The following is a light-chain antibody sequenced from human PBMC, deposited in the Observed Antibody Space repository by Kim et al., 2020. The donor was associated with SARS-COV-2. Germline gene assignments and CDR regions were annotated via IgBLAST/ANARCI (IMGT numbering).Light chain of an antibody. Sequence: EIVLTQSPGTLSLSPGERATLSCRASQSVSSSYLAWYKQKPGQAPRLLIYGASSRATGIPDRFSGSGSGTDFTLTISRLEPEDFSVYYCQQYGRSLTFGGGTKVDIK. V-gene: IGKV3-20*01. CDR2: GAS. CDR1: QSVSSSY. CDR3: QQYGRSLT. J-gene: IGKJ4*01.